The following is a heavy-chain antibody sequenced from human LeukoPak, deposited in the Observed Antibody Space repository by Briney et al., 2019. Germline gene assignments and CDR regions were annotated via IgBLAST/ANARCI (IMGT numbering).Heavy chain of an antibody. D-gene: IGHD3-9*01. Sequence: ASVKVSCKASGYTFTGYYMHWVRQAPGQGLEWMGWINPNSGGTNYAQKFQGRVTMTRDTSISTAYMELSRLRSDDTAVYYCARKGYDILTGYFSSPYYFDYWGQGTLVTVSS. J-gene: IGHJ4*02. CDR1: GYTFTGYY. V-gene: IGHV1-2*02. CDR2: INPNSGGT. CDR3: ARKGYDILTGYFSSPYYFDY.